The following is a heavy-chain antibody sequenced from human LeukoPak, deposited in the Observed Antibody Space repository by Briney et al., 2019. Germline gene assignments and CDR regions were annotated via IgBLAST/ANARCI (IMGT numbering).Heavy chain of an antibody. V-gene: IGHV4-31*03. J-gene: IGHJ4*02. D-gene: IGHD3-22*01. CDR3: SRGLDSRKLGY. CDR1: GASFNSDDQS. Sequence: SETLSLTCTVSGASFNSDDQSWNWIRQSPGKGLEWIGSIHPSGMLYNNPSLESRVTMSRDMSKNQFSLNLNSVTAADTAVYFCSRGLDSRKLGYWGQGILVTVSS. CDR2: IHPSGML.